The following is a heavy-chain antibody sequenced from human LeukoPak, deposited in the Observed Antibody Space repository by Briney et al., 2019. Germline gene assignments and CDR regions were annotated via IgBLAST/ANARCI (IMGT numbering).Heavy chain of an antibody. CDR1: GFTFSSYA. Sequence: GGSLRLSCAASGFTFSSYAMSWVRQAPGKGLEWVSAISGSGGSTYYADSVKGRFTISRDNSKNTLYLQMNSLRAEDTAVYYCARDRGTYGSGSYFDYWGQGTLVTVSS. D-gene: IGHD3-10*01. V-gene: IGHV3-23*01. CDR2: ISGSGGST. CDR3: ARDRGTYGSGSYFDY. J-gene: IGHJ4*02.